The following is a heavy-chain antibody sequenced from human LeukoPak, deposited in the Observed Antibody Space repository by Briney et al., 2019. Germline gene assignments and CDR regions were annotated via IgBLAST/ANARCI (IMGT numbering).Heavy chain of an antibody. CDR3: AKDRARYGSGSYYDY. J-gene: IGHJ4*02. V-gene: IGHV3-23*01. Sequence: GGSLRLSCASSGFNFGFYAMSWVRQAPGKGLEWVSAIVDSGGSTYYADSVKGRFTISRDNSKNTLYLQMNSLRAEDTAVYYCAKDRARYGSGSYYDYWGQGTQVTVSS. D-gene: IGHD3-10*01. CDR1: GFNFGFYA. CDR2: IVDSGGST.